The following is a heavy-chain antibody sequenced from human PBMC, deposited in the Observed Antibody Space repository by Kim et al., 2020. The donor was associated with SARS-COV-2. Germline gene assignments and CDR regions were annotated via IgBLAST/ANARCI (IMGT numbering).Heavy chain of an antibody. V-gene: IGHV4-39*01. J-gene: IGHJ5*02. Sequence: SETLSLTCTVSGGSISSSSYYWGWIRQPPGKGLEWIGSIYYSGSTYYNPSLKSRVTISVDTSKNQFSLKLSSVTAADTAVYYCARGQHFTIFGVVTGWFDPWGQGTLVTVSS. D-gene: IGHD3-3*01. CDR2: IYYSGST. CDR3: ARGQHFTIFGVVTGWFDP. CDR1: GGSISSSSYY.